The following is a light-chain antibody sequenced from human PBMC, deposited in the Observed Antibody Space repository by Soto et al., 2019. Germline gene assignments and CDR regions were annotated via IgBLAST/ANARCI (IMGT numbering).Light chain of an antibody. CDR2: GAS. Sequence: EIVMTQSPATLSVSPGERDTLSCRASQSVSSNLAWYQQKPSQAPRLLIYGASTRATGIPARFSGSGSGTEFTLTISSLQSEDFAVYYCQQYNNWPWTFGQGTKV. J-gene: IGKJ1*01. CDR1: QSVSSN. CDR3: QQYNNWPWT. V-gene: IGKV3-15*01.